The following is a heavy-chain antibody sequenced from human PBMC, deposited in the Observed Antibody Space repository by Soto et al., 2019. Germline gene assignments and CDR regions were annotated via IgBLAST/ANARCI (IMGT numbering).Heavy chain of an antibody. V-gene: IGHV3-66*01. CDR2: LYTGGST. Sequence: EVQLVESGGGLVQPGGSLRLSCTASGFTFSDSWMTWVRQAPGKGLEWVSILYTGGSTYYSDSVKGRSTISRDTPKNTVFLQLNSMRAEDTAIYYCARATRYFGSFDSWGQGTLVSVAS. CDR1: GFTFSDSW. CDR3: ARATRYFGSFDS. D-gene: IGHD2-2*01. J-gene: IGHJ4*02.